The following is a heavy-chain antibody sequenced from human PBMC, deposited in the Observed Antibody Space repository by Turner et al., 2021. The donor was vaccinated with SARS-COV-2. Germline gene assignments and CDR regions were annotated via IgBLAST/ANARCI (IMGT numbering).Heavy chain of an antibody. CDR2: VYWNNEK. D-gene: IGHD3-10*01. J-gene: IGHJ4*02. CDR1: GFSLTTSGVG. Sequence: QITLKESGPTLVNPTQTLTLTCTFSGFSLTTSGVGVVWIRQPPGKALERLALVYWNNEKRYSPSLKRRVTITKDTYKNQVVLTMTNVDPLDTATYFCTHTPGFGSSDFWGQGTLVTVSP. CDR3: THTPGFGSSDF. V-gene: IGHV2-5*01.